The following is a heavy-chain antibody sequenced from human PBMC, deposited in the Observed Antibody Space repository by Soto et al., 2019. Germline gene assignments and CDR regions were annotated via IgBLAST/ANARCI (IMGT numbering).Heavy chain of an antibody. CDR3: ARGDGGAKNYYYHYRMAV. D-gene: IGHD2-15*01. V-gene: IGHV1-2*04. CDR2: INPNSGGT. Sequence: ASVKVSCKASGYTFTGYYMHWVRQAPGQGLEWMGWINPNSGGTNYAQKFQGWVTMTRDTSISTAYMELSRLRSDDTAVYYCARGDGGAKNYYYHYRMAVWGQGTTVTVSS. J-gene: IGHJ6*02. CDR1: GYTFTGYY.